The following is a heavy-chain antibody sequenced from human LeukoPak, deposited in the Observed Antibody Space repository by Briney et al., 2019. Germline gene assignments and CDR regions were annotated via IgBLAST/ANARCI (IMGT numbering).Heavy chain of an antibody. CDR2: LSGDGTIT. D-gene: IGHD1-14*01. CDR1: GRNLGSYW. Sequence: GGCLRLSCVASGRNLGSYWMHWVRQAPGKVLVWDARLSGDGTITRYADSVKGRFTISRDNSKNTVYLQLNSLRVEDTAVYFCARDPLVEMATRDYWGLGTLVTVSS. CDR3: ARDPLVEMATRDY. J-gene: IGHJ4*02. V-gene: IGHV3-74*01.